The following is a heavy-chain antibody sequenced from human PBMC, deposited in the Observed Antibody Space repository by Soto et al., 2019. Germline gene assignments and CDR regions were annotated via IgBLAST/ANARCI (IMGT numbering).Heavy chain of an antibody. J-gene: IGHJ5*02. CDR1: GYTFSDYY. Sequence: ASVKVSCKASGYTFSDYYIHWVRQAPGQGLEWMGWINPNSGGTKYAPKFQGGVTMTRDTSITTAYMELSRLRSGDTAVYYCAREPATAKPEGVDPWGQGTLVTVSS. D-gene: IGHD1-1*01. CDR3: AREPATAKPEGVDP. CDR2: INPNSGGT. V-gene: IGHV1-2*02.